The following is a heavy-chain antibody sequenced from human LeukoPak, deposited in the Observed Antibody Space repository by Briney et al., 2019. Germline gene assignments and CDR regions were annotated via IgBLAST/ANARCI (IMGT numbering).Heavy chain of an antibody. CDR1: GGSINSDY. J-gene: IGHJ4*02. V-gene: IGHV4-59*08. CDR3: ARHTYSSYDHLT. Sequence: PSETLSLTCSVSGGSINSDYWSWLRQPPGKGPEWIGYIYYTGRTTYSPSLESRATISADTSRKQFSLRLSSVTAADTAVYYCARHTYSSYDHLTWGQGTRVTVSS. D-gene: IGHD5-12*01. CDR2: IYYTGRT.